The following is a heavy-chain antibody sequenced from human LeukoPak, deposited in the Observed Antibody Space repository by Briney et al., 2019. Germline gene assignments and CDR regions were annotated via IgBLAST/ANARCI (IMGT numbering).Heavy chain of an antibody. Sequence: ASVKASCKASGGTFSSYAISWVRQAPGQGLEWMGGIIPIFGTANYAQKFQGRVTITADESTSTAYMELSSLRSEDTAVYYCARESPTRIVGANFGFDYWGQGTLVTVSS. V-gene: IGHV1-69*13. CDR3: ARESPTRIVGANFGFDY. D-gene: IGHD1-26*01. CDR1: GGTFSSYA. J-gene: IGHJ4*02. CDR2: IIPIFGTA.